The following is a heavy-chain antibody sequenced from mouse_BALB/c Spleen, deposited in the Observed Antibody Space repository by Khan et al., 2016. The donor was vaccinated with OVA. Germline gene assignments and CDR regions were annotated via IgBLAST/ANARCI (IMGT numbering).Heavy chain of an antibody. CDR1: GFSLTNYS. CDR2: IWSAGST. J-gene: IGHJ3*01. D-gene: IGHD2-4*01. Sequence: QVQLKQSGPGLVQPSQSLSITCTVSGFSLTNYSVHWVRQSPGKGLEWLGVIWSAGSTDYTAAFISRLTIRKDNSRSHVFFKMNSLQPNDTAIYYCARRGYDYGRGALFAYWGQGTLVTVSA. V-gene: IGHV2-2*02. CDR3: ARRGYDYGRGALFAY.